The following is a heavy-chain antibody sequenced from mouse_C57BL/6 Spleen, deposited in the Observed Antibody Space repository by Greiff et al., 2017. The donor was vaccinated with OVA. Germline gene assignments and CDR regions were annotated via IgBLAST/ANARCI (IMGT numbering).Heavy chain of an antibody. D-gene: IGHD1-1*01. CDR1: GYTFTSYW. V-gene: IGHV1-69*01. CDR3: AITAVVGYFAV. CDR2: IDPSDSYT. Sequence: QVQLQQPGAELVMPGASVKLSCKASGYTFTSYWMHWVKQRPGQGLEWIGEIDPSDSYTNYNQKFKGKSTLTVDKSSSTAYMQLSSLTSEDSAVYYCAITAVVGYFAVWGTGTTVTVSS. J-gene: IGHJ1*03.